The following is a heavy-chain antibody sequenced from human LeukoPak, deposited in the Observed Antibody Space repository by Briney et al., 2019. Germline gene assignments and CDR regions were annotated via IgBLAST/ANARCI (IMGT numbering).Heavy chain of an antibody. CDR2: IDPSDSYT. J-gene: IGHJ4*02. CDR3: ARYRYCSSFSCYGIDY. D-gene: IGHD2-2*01. V-gene: IGHV5-10-1*01. Sequence: GESLRISCKGSGCSFTTYWITWVRQMPGKGLEWMGRIDPSDSYTNYSPSFQGHVTISADKSISTAYLQWSSLKASDTAMYYCARYRYCSSFSCYGIDYWGQGALVTVTS. CDR1: GCSFTTYW.